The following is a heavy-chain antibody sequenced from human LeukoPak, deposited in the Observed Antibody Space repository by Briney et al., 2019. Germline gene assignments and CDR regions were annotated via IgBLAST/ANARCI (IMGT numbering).Heavy chain of an antibody. CDR1: GGSISSYY. Sequence: SETLSLTCTVSGGSISSYYWSWLRQPPGKGLEWIGYIYYSGSTNYNPSLKSRVTISVDTSKNQFSLKLSSVTAADTAVYYCARGGYCSGGSCYPNWFDPWGQGTLVTVSS. J-gene: IGHJ5*02. CDR3: ARGGYCSGGSCYPNWFDP. CDR2: IYYSGST. V-gene: IGHV4-59*01. D-gene: IGHD2-15*01.